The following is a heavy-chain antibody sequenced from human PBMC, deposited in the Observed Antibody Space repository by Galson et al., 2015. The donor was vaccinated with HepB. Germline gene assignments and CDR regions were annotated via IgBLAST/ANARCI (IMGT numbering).Heavy chain of an antibody. CDR3: ARDNLMVRGLGYFDY. J-gene: IGHJ4*02. CDR2: ISYDGSNK. V-gene: IGHV3-30*04. CDR1: GFTFSSYA. Sequence: SLRLSCAASGFTFSSYAMHWVRQAPGKGLEWVAVISYDGSNKYYADSVKGRFTISRDNSKNTLYLQMNSLRAEDTAVYYCARDNLMVRGLGYFDYWGQGTLVTVSS. D-gene: IGHD3-10*01.